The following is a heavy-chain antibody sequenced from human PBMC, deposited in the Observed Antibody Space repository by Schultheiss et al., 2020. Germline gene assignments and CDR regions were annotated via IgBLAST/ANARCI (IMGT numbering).Heavy chain of an antibody. D-gene: IGHD2-15*01. CDR3: ARLQTHLLLDAFDI. J-gene: IGHJ3*02. CDR2: IYYTENT. V-gene: IGHV4-39*07. Sequence: SETLSLTCTVSGDSVNTGSYYWGWIRQPPGKGLEWIGNIYYTENTYYNPSLKSRLTISVDTSKNQFSLSLSSVTAVDTAVYYCARLQTHLLLDAFDIWGQGTMVTVSS. CDR1: GDSVNTGSYY.